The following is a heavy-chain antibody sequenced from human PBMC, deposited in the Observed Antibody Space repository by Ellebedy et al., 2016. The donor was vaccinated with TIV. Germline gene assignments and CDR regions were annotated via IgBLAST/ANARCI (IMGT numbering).Heavy chain of an antibody. V-gene: IGHV3-33*01. CDR3: ARDSPAGNGDYWSGHNPAWGFDY. CDR1: GFIFSNYG. Sequence: GESLKISCAASGFIFSNYGIHWVRQAPGKGLEWAAVIWYDGSNKYYADSVKGRFTISRDNAKNSLYLQMNSLRDEDTAVYYCARDSPAGNGDYWSGHNPAWGFDYWGRGTRVTVSS. D-gene: IGHD3-3*01. J-gene: IGHJ4*02. CDR2: IWYDGSNK.